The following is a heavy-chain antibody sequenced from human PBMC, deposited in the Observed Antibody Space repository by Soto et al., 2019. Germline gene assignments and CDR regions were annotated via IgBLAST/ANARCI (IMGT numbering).Heavy chain of an antibody. CDR1: GFTFSSYW. CDR2: INTDGSGT. CDR3: ARRGSGVTRGLHY. J-gene: IGHJ4*02. D-gene: IGHD2-15*01. Sequence: EVQLVESGGGLVQPGGSLRLSCAPSGFTFSSYWMHWVRQAPGKGLVWISRINTDGSGTSYVDSVQGRFTISRDNGKNTLFLQMNSLRGEDTAVYYCARRGSGVTRGLHYWGQGTLVTVSS. V-gene: IGHV3-74*01.